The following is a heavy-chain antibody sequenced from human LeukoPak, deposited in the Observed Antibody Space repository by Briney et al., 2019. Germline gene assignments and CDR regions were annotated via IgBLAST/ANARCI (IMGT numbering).Heavy chain of an antibody. D-gene: IGHD3-16*01. V-gene: IGHV3-7*01. CDR3: AREWGYYDY. CDR1: RFTLSTYW. Sequence: GGSLRLSCAASRFTLSTYWMSWVRQAPGKGLEWVAHIKQDGSQEYYVDSVKGRFTISRDSAKNSLYLQMNSLRAEDTAVYYCAREWGYYDYWGQGTLVTVSS. CDR2: IKQDGSQE. J-gene: IGHJ4*02.